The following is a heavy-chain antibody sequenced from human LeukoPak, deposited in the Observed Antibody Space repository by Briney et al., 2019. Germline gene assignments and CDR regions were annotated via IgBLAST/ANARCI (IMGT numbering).Heavy chain of an antibody. Sequence: GGSLRLSCAASGFTFSSYGMHWVRQAPGKGLEWVAVISYDGSDNYYADSVKGRFTISRDNSKHTLYLQMNSLRTEDTAVYYCAKDEVGATLDYWGQGTLVTVSS. CDR2: ISYDGSDN. D-gene: IGHD1-26*01. CDR3: AKDEVGATLDY. V-gene: IGHV3-30*18. J-gene: IGHJ4*02. CDR1: GFTFSSYG.